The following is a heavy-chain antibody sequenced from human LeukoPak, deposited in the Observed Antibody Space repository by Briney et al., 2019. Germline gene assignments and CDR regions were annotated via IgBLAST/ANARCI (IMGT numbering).Heavy chain of an antibody. CDR2: IYYSGST. D-gene: IGHD6-13*01. J-gene: IGHJ4*02. V-gene: IGHV4-39*01. Sequence: SETLSLTCTVSGGSISSSSYYWGWIRQPPGKGLEWIGSIYYSGSTYYNPSLKSRVTISVDTSKNQFSLKLSSVTAADTAVYYCARHGPGYSSSETYYFDYWGQGTLVTVSS. CDR1: GGSISSSSYY. CDR3: ARHGPGYSSSETYYFDY.